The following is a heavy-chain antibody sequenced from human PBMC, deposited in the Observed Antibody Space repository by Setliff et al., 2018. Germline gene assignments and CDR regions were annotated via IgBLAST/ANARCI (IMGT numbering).Heavy chain of an antibody. CDR2: FIPVLRKA. CDR3: ARELRSPYWHIDF. V-gene: IGHV1-69*13. Sequence: SVKVSCKASGGTFSSDVITWVRQAPGQGLEWMGRFIPVLRKANYAQRFQGRVTITADESTSTGYLELSRLRSEDTAIYYCARELRSPYWHIDFWGQGTLVTV. D-gene: IGHD2-15*01. CDR1: GGTFSSDV. J-gene: IGHJ4*02.